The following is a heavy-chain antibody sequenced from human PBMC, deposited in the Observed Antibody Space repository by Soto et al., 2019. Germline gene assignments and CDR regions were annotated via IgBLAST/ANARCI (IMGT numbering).Heavy chain of an antibody. CDR1: GFTFTSYW. CDR3: ARPTDRGLATHVWGVNDVFHI. CDR2: IKQDGSEK. Sequence: EVQLVESGGGLVQPGGSVRLSCAASGFTFTSYWMSWVRQPPGKGLEWVAKIKQDGSEKYYVDSVKGRFTISRDNAKKSLYLQMSGLRADDTAVYYCARPTDRGLATHVWGVNDVFHIWGQGTMVTVSS. J-gene: IGHJ3*02. D-gene: IGHD3-10*01. V-gene: IGHV3-7*03.